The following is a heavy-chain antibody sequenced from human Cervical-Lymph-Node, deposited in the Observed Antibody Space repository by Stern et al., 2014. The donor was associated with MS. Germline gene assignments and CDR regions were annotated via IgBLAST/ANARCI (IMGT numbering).Heavy chain of an antibody. J-gene: IGHJ6*02. CDR1: GGTLSNYA. D-gene: IGHD4-23*01. CDR3: ARFGGSAV. CDR2: IIPMFNTT. V-gene: IGHV1-69*12. Sequence: VQLVHYGAEERKPGSSVKGSCKASGGTLSNYAFSWVRQAPGQGLEWMGGIIPMFNTTEYAQKFQDRVTIIADDSTSTAYMELNNLKFDDTAVYFCARFGGSAVWGQGTTVIVSS.